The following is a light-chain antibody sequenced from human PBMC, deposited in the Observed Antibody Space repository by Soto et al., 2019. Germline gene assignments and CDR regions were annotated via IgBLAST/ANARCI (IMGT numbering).Light chain of an antibody. CDR1: HSISTY. CDR2: GAS. CDR3: QQDNNWPLVT. V-gene: IGKV3-15*01. J-gene: IGKJ4*01. Sequence: IVMTQSPATLSVSPGERATLSCRSSHSISTYLAWYQQKPGQAPRLLIFGASTRATGIPARFSGSGSGSEFTLTISSLQSEYFAVYSCQQDNNWPLVTFGGGTKVEIK.